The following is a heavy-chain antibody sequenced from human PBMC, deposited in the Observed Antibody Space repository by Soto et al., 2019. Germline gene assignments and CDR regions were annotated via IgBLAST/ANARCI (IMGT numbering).Heavy chain of an antibody. CDR2: FYSSGST. J-gene: IGHJ5*02. CDR3: ARMYSSGSGWFHP. Sequence: SETLSLTCFVSGYSITAGGYYWSCIRHHPGKGLEWIGSFYSSGSTIYNPSLRSRVSISGDTSSNQFSMSLTSVTAADTARYYCARMYSSGSGWFHPWGQGTLVTVSS. D-gene: IGHD6-19*01. V-gene: IGHV4-31*03. CDR1: GYSITAGGYY.